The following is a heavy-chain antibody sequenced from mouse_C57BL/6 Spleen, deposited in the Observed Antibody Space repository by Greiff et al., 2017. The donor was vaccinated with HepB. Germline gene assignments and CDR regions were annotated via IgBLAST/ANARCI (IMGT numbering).Heavy chain of an antibody. CDR2: INPSNGGT. CDR1: GYTFTSYW. Sequence: QVQLKQPGTELVKPGASVKLSCKASGYTFTSYWMHWVKQRPGQGLEWIGNINPSNGGTNYNEKFKSKATLTVDKSSSTAYMQLSSLTSEDSAVYYCARSDGNYAWFAYWGQGTLVTVSA. D-gene: IGHD2-1*01. J-gene: IGHJ3*01. CDR3: ARSDGNYAWFAY. V-gene: IGHV1-53*01.